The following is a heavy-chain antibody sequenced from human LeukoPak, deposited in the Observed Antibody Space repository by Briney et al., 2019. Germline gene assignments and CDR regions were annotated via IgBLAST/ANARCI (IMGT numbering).Heavy chain of an antibody. Sequence: GGSLRLSCAASGFTFSTYGMHWVRQAPGKGLEWVTFIRSDGSNKYYADSVKGRFTISRDNSKNTLYLQMNSLRADDTAVYYCAKDAQIYSTYDWRWFDPWGQGTLVTVSS. V-gene: IGHV3-30*02. J-gene: IGHJ5*02. CDR1: GFTFSTYG. D-gene: IGHD4-11*01. CDR3: AKDAQIYSTYDWRWFDP. CDR2: IRSDGSNK.